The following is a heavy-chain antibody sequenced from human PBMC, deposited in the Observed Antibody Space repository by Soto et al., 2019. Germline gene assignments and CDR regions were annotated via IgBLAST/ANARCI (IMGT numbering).Heavy chain of an antibody. Sequence: PGGSLRLSCAASGFTFSDYYMSWVRQAPGKGLEWVSSISSSSSYIYYADSVKGRFTISRDNAKNSLYLQMNSLRAEDTAVYYCAREGAYDFWSGYFDYWGQGTLVTVSS. CDR1: GFTFSDYY. D-gene: IGHD3-3*01. CDR2: ISSSSSYI. V-gene: IGHV3-21*01. CDR3: AREGAYDFWSGYFDY. J-gene: IGHJ4*02.